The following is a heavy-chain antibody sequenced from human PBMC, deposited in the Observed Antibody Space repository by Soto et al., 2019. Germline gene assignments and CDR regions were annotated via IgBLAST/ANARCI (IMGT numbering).Heavy chain of an antibody. V-gene: IGHV1-3*01. CDR3: ARYGYSSSSGGTYYYYYYGMDV. D-gene: IGHD6-6*01. CDR1: GYTFTSYA. J-gene: IGHJ6*02. CDR2: INAGNGNT. Sequence: ASVKVSCKASGYTFTSYAMHWVRQAPGQRLEWMGWINAGNGNTKYSQKFQGRVTMTRDTSISTAYMELSRLRSDDTAVYYCARYGYSSSSGGTYYYYYYGMDVWGQGTTVTVSS.